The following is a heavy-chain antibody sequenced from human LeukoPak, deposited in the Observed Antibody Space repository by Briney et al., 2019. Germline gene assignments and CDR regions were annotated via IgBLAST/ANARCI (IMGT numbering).Heavy chain of an antibody. Sequence: GGSLRLSCAASAFTFSDFYMTWIRQAPGKGLEWVSYISSTSIYTKYADSLKGRFTISRDNAKNSLYLQMNSLRAEDTAVYYCARGGIAAAGPLDSRGQGTLVSVSS. V-gene: IGHV3-11*05. CDR1: AFTFSDFY. J-gene: IGHJ4*02. D-gene: IGHD6-13*01. CDR2: ISSTSIYT. CDR3: ARGGIAAAGPLDS.